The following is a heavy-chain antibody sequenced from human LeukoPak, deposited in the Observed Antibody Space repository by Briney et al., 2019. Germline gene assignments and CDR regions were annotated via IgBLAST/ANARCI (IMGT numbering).Heavy chain of an antibody. CDR2: IYYSGST. Sequence: SETLSLTCTVSGGSISSGGYYWSWIRQHPGKGLEWIGYIYYSGSTYDNPSLKSRVTISVDTSKHQFSLKLSSVTAADTAVYYCARDFHYGSGSYGGAFDIWGQGTMVTVSS. D-gene: IGHD3-10*01. CDR3: ARDFHYGSGSYGGAFDI. J-gene: IGHJ3*02. CDR1: GGSISSGGYY. V-gene: IGHV4-31*03.